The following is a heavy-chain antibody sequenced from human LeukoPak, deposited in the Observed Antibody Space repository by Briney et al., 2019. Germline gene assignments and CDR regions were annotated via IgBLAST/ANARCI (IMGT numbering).Heavy chain of an antibody. Sequence: AGGSLRLSCAASGFTFSSYSMNWVRQAPGKGLEWVSSISSSSYIYYADSVKGRFTISRDNAKNSLYLQMNSLRAEDTAVYYCARDRFTTGTTDYWGQGTLVTVSS. CDR2: ISSSSYI. D-gene: IGHD1-1*01. J-gene: IGHJ4*02. CDR3: ARDRFTTGTTDY. V-gene: IGHV3-21*01. CDR1: GFTFSSYS.